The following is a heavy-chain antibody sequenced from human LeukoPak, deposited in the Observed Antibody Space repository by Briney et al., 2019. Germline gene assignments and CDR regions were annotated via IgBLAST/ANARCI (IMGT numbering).Heavy chain of an antibody. D-gene: IGHD5-12*01. J-gene: IGHJ4*02. CDR3: AKDSGYDFDGNY. V-gene: IGHV3-23*01. CDR2: ISGSGGST. CDR1: GFTFSSYA. Sequence: GGSLRLSCAASGFTFSSYAMSWVRQAPGKGLEWVSAISGSGGSTYYADSVKGRFTISRDNSKNTLYLQMNSLRAEDTALYYCAKDSGYDFDGNYLGQGTPVTVSS.